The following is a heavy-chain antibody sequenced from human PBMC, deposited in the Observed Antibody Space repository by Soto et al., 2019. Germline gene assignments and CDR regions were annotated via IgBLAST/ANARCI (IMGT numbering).Heavy chain of an antibody. CDR1: GFSLSTSGVG. D-gene: IGHD6-19*01. Sequence: QITLKESGPTLVKPTQTLTLTCTFSGFSLSTSGVGVGWIRQPPGKALEWLALIYWDDDKRYSPSLKSRLTIPQDTSKNQVALTTTNMDPPNTATYYCAHRRRSSRWSYPDYWGQGTLVTVSS. V-gene: IGHV2-5*02. J-gene: IGHJ4*02. CDR2: IYWDDDK. CDR3: AHRRRSSRWSYPDY.